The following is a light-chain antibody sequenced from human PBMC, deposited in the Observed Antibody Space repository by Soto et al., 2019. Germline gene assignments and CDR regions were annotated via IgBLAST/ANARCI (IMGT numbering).Light chain of an antibody. V-gene: IGKV1-5*03. Sequence: DIQMTQSPSTLSASLVYRFTITCLASQGITTWLAWYQQKPGKAPNLLIYQASNLESGVPSRFSGSGSGTEFTLTITSLQPDDFASYYCQQYYTYWHMFGQGTKVDIK. J-gene: IGKJ1*01. CDR1: QGITTW. CDR3: QQYYTYWHM. CDR2: QAS.